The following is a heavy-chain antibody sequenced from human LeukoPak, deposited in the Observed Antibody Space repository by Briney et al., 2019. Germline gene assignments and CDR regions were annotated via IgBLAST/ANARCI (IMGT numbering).Heavy chain of an antibody. CDR2: INPNTGGT. CDR3: ARALYTSRSYLATFSPTNFDY. D-gene: IGHD6-13*01. CDR1: GYTFTYYY. V-gene: IGHV1-2*02. Sequence: ASVKVSCKASGYTFTYYYMHWVRQAPGQGLEWMGWINPNTGGTNYAQKFQGRVTMTRDTSISTPYMELSWLRSDDTAVYYCARALYTSRSYLATFSPTNFDYWGQGTLVTVSS. J-gene: IGHJ4*02.